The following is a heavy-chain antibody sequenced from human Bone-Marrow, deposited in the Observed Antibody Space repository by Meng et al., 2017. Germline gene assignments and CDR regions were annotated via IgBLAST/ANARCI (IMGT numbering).Heavy chain of an antibody. D-gene: IGHD6-13*01. CDR2: IYHSGST. CDR1: GGSISSSNW. Sequence: LRVSVPGVCKPSGTLSLPCAVAGGSISSSNWWSWVRQPPGKGLEWIGEIYHSGSTNYNPSLKSRVTISVDKSKNQFSLKLSSVTAADTAVYYCARGYSSSWYPLAPFDYWGQGTLVTVSS. J-gene: IGHJ4*02. V-gene: IGHV4-4*02. CDR3: ARGYSSSWYPLAPFDY.